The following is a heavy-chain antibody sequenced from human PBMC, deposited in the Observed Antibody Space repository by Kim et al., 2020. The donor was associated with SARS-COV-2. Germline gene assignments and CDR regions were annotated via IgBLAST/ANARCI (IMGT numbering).Heavy chain of an antibody. CDR3: ARAVTAALDS. J-gene: IGHJ5*01. CDR2: IYPGDSDT. Sequence: GESLKISCKGSGYRFTSYWIGWVRQTPGKGLEWMGIIYPGDSDTRYGPSFQGQVTISVDKSSSTTFLQWNSLKASDTAMYYCARAVTAALDSWGQGTLVTVSS. V-gene: IGHV5-51*01. D-gene: IGHD2-21*02. CDR1: GYRFTSYW.